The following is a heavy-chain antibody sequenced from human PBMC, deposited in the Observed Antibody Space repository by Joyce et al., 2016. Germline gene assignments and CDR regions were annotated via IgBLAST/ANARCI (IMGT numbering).Heavy chain of an antibody. CDR2: ISGSGSHI. Sequence: EVHLVESGGGLVKPGGSLRLSCAASAFTFNSYSLNWFCQAPGKRMEGVSSISGSGSHIYYADSLEGRFTISRDNAKNALYLQMNNLRVEDTAVYYCAGSVAAQPGAYSYYGMDVWGQGTTVTVSS. V-gene: IGHV3-21*01. CDR3: AGSVAAQPGAYSYYGMDV. J-gene: IGHJ6*02. D-gene: IGHD2-15*01. CDR1: AFTFNSYS.